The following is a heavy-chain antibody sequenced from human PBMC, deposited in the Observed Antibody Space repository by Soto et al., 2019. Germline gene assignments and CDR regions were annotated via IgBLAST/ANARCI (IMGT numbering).Heavy chain of an antibody. J-gene: IGHJ4*02. CDR1: GGSISSSSYY. Sequence: SETLSLTCTVSGGSISSSSYYWGWIRQPPGKGLEWIGSIYYSGSTYYNPSLKSRVTISVDTSKNQFSLKLSSVTAADTAVYYCARPSEYSSSSAPIDYWGQGTLVTVSS. CDR2: IYYSGST. V-gene: IGHV4-39*01. D-gene: IGHD6-6*01. CDR3: ARPSEYSSSSAPIDY.